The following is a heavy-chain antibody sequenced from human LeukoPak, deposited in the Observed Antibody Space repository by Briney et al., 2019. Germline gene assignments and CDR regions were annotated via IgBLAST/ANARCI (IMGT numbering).Heavy chain of an antibody. CDR2: ISSSSSYI. CDR3: ARDLPPPGIAAAGRGVGY. Sequence: GGSLRLSCAASGFTFSSYSMNWVRQAPGKGLEWVSSISSSSSYIYYADSVKGRFTISRDNAKNSLYLQMNSLRAEDTAVYYCARDLPPPGIAAAGRGVGYWGQGTLVTVSS. V-gene: IGHV3-21*01. D-gene: IGHD6-13*01. J-gene: IGHJ4*02. CDR1: GFTFSSYS.